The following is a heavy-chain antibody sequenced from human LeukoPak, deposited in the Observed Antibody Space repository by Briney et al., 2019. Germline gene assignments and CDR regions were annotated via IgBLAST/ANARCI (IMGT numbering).Heavy chain of an antibody. J-gene: IGHJ4*02. D-gene: IGHD3-10*01. CDR3: GRLLWFGESPLFDY. CDR2: MNYSGIT. V-gene: IGHV4-39*01. CDR1: GGSIRSCLYY. Sequence: SEPLSLTCTVSGGSIRSCLYYWAWIRQTRGKGLVWFGSMNYSGITNYNPSLKRRATIFVDTPKTQFNPMLSFLAYADTALYFCGRLLWFGESPLFDYWGQGTLVTDCS.